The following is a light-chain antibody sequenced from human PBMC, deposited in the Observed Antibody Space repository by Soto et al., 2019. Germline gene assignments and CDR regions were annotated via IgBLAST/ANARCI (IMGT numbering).Light chain of an antibody. Sequence: VLTQPPSVSGAPGQRVTISCTGSSSNIGAGYDVHWYQQLPGTAPKLLIYGNSNRPSGVPDRFSGSKSGTSASLAITGLQAEDEADYYCQSYDSSVSKVVFGGGTQLTVL. J-gene: IGLJ2*01. V-gene: IGLV1-40*01. CDR1: SSNIGAGYD. CDR2: GNS. CDR3: QSYDSSVSKVV.